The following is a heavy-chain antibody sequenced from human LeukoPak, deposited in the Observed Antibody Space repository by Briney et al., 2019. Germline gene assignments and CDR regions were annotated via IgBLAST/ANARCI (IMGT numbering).Heavy chain of an antibody. D-gene: IGHD5-12*01. CDR1: GGSISSGGYY. CDR3: ARDYSGYDSGAFDI. CDR2: IYYSGST. V-gene: IGHV4-31*03. Sequence: SQTLSLTCTVSGGSISSGGYYWSWIRQHPGKGLEWIGYIYYSGSTYYNPSLKSRVTISVDTSKNQFSLKLSSVTAADTAVYYCARDYSGYDSGAFDIWGQGTMVTVSS. J-gene: IGHJ3*02.